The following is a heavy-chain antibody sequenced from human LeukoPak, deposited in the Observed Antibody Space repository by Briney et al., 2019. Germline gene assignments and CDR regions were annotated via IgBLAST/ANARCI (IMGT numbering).Heavy chain of an antibody. CDR3: ARGLGYCSRGSCNDY. V-gene: IGHV1-2*02. CDR1: GHTVSGYD. CDR2: MNLKSGGI. D-gene: IGHD2-15*01. Sequence: GVSVEVSGKASGHTVSGYDIHWVRQAPGLGLEGRGWMNLKSGGINYAQKFQGRVAMTRDTSISTDSMELGSLRSDDTAVYYCARGLGYCSRGSCNDYWGQGTLVTVSS. J-gene: IGHJ4*02.